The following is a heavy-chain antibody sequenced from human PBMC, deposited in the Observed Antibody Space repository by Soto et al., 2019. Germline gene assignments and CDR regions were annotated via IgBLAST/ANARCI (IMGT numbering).Heavy chain of an antibody. CDR1: GHTLTELS. CDR3: ATPTPRRGAMITNINLDC. Sequence: ASVKVSCKISGHTLTELSIHWVRQAPGKGLEWMGGVDPEGGEAIYAQQWYGRDSVTEDTVTDKAYRELSGLNSDDTAVYYCATPTPRRGAMITNINLDCWGQGTPVTVSS. D-gene: IGHD3-10*01. V-gene: IGHV1-24*01. CDR2: VDPEGGEA. J-gene: IGHJ4*02.